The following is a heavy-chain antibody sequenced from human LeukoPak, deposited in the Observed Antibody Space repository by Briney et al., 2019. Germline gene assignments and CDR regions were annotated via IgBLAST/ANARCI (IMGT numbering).Heavy chain of an antibody. CDR1: GFTFSDYY. J-gene: IGHJ4*02. Sequence: GSLRLSCAASGFTFSDYYMSWIRQAPGKGLEWVGGIKFDGIQEFYADSVKGRFTVSKDTSKNTLHLQMDSLRAEDTAVYYCASGSLGHYYDSSGYEYWGQGTLVTVSS. D-gene: IGHD3-22*01. V-gene: IGHV3-30*03. CDR3: ASGSLGHYYDSSGYEY. CDR2: IKFDGIQE.